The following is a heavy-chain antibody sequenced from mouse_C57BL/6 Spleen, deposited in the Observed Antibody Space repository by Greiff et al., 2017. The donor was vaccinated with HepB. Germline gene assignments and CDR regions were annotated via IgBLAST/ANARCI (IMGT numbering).Heavy chain of an antibody. Sequence: VQLQQPGAELVKPGASVKLSCKASGYTFTSYWMHWVKQRPGRGLEWIGRIDPNSGGTKYNEKFKSKATLTVDKPSSTAYMQLSSLTSEDSAVYYCAREGDSYGSSSYWYFDVWGTGTTVTVSS. CDR3: AREGDSYGSSSYWYFDV. CDR2: IDPNSGGT. V-gene: IGHV1-72*01. D-gene: IGHD1-1*01. J-gene: IGHJ1*03. CDR1: GYTFTSYW.